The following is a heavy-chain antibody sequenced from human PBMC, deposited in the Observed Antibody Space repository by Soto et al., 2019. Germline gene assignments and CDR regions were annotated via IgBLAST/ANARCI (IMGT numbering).Heavy chain of an antibody. J-gene: IGHJ4*02. Sequence: GGSLRLSCAASGFTFDDYAMHWVRQAPGKGLEWVSGISWNSGSIGYADSVKGRFTISRDNAKNSLYLQMNSLRAEDTALYYCAKDGRAVAGFFDYWGQGTLVTVS. D-gene: IGHD6-19*01. CDR3: AKDGRAVAGFFDY. V-gene: IGHV3-9*01. CDR1: GFTFDDYA. CDR2: ISWNSGSI.